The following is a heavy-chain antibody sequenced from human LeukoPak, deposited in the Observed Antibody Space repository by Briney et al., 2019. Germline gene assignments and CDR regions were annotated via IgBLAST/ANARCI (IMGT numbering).Heavy chain of an antibody. D-gene: IGHD4-17*01. J-gene: IGHJ4*02. Sequence: GGSLRLSCAASGFTFSSYAMSWVRQAPGKGLEWVSAISGSGGSTYYADSVKGRFTISRDNSKHTLYLQMNSLRAEDTAVYYCAKDPATVTTLWYFDYWGQGTLVTVSS. CDR1: GFTFSSYA. CDR3: AKDPATVTTLWYFDY. V-gene: IGHV3-23*01. CDR2: ISGSGGST.